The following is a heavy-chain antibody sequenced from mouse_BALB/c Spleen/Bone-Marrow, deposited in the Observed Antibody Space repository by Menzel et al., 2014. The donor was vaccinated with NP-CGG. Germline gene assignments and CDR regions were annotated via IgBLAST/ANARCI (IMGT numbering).Heavy chain of an antibody. CDR1: GFTFSDYY. CDR2: ISDGGSYT. Sequence: EVMLVESGGGLVKPGGSLKLSCAASGFTFSDYYMYWVRQTPEKRLEWVATISDGGSYTYYPDSVKGRFTISRDNAKNNLYPQMSSLKSEDTAMYYCARGSSYFDYWGQGTTLTVSS. V-gene: IGHV5-4*02. D-gene: IGHD1-1*01. CDR3: ARGSSYFDY. J-gene: IGHJ2*01.